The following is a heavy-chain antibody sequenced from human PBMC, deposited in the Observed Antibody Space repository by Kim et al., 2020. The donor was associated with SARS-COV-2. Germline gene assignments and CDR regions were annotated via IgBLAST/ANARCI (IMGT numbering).Heavy chain of an antibody. D-gene: IGHD5-12*01. CDR3: ARAKYSGYDLKTYYYYGMD. V-gene: IGHV1-18*01. J-gene: IGHJ6*01. CDR2: ISPKKGDT. CDR1: GYIFTSFG. Sequence: ASVKVSCKASGYIFTSFGIGWVRQAPGQGLEWMGWISPKKGDTNYAQKVVGRATMTTDTSTATAYLELGSLRSDDTAIYYCARAKYSGYDLKTYYYYGMD.